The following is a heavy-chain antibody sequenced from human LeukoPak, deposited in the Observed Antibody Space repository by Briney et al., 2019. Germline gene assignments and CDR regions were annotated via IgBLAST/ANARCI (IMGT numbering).Heavy chain of an antibody. CDR1: GYTFTGYY. CDR3: ARDARRSSGWYPYDY. D-gene: IGHD6-19*01. V-gene: IGHV1-2*02. CDR2: INPNSGGT. Sequence: GASVKVSCKASGYTFTGYYMHWVRQAPGQGLEWMGWINPNSGGTNYAQKFQGRVTMTRDTSISTAYMELSRLRSDDTAVYYCARDARRSSGWYPYDYWGQGTLVTVSS. J-gene: IGHJ4*02.